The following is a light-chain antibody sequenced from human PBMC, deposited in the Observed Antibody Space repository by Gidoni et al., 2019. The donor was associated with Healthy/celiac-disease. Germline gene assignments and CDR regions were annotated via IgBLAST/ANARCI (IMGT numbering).Light chain of an antibody. Sequence: QSVLTQPPSVSGAPGQRVTISCTGRNSNIGAGYAVHWYQQLPGTAPKLLIYGNSNRPSGVPDRFSGTKSGTSASLAITGLQAEDEADYYCQSYDTSLSGVFGTGTKVTVL. CDR1: NSNIGAGYA. CDR2: GNS. J-gene: IGLJ1*01. V-gene: IGLV1-40*01. CDR3: QSYDTSLSGV.